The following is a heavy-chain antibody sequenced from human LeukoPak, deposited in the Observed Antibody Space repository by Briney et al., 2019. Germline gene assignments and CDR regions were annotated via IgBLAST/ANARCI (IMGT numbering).Heavy chain of an antibody. Sequence: PSETPSLTCTVSGGSISSYYWSWIRQPPGKGLEWIGYIYYSGSTNYNPSLKSRVTISVDTSKNQFSLKLSSVTAADTAVYYCARDDRTYYYGSGSSAPDYWGQGTLVTVSS. CDR1: GGSISSYY. CDR3: ARDDRTYYYGSGSSAPDY. V-gene: IGHV4-59*01. CDR2: IYYSGST. D-gene: IGHD3-10*01. J-gene: IGHJ4*02.